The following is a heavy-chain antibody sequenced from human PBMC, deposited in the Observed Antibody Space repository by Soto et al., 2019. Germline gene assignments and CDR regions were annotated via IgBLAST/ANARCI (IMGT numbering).Heavy chain of an antibody. CDR1: GFTFSSYA. J-gene: IGHJ6*04. CDR3: AKAPPMDDEQPGHGMDV. Sequence: VEFRRLSCAASGFTFSSYAMSWVRQAPGKWLEWVSAISGSGGSTYYADSVKGRFTISRDNSKNTLYLQMNSLRAEDTAVYYCAKAPPMDDEQPGHGMDVWGEGTTVTVSS. CDR2: ISGSGGST. D-gene: IGHD6-13*01. V-gene: IGHV3-23*01.